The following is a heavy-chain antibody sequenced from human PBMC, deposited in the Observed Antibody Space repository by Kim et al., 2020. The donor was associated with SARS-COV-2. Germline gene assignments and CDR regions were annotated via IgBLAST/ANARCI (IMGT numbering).Heavy chain of an antibody. V-gene: IGHV3-30-3*01. CDR2: ISYDGSNK. D-gene: IGHD3-22*01. CDR1: GYTFSSNA. CDR3: ARDAYYYDSSGYTYYYGMDV. Sequence: GGSLRLSCAASGYTFSSNAMHWVRQAPGKGLEWVALISYDGSNKYYADSVKGRFTISRDNSKNTLYLQMNSLRAEDTAVYYCARDAYYYDSSGYTYYYGMDVWGQGTTVTVSS. J-gene: IGHJ6*02.